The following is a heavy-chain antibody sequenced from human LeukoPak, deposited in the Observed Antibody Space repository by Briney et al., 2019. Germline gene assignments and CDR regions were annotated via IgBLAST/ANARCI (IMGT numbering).Heavy chain of an antibody. J-gene: IGHJ5*02. Sequence: GGSLRLSCAASGFTVSSNYMSWVRQAPGKGLEWVSSISSSSSYIYYADSVKGRFTISRDNAKNSLYLQMNSLRAEDTAVYYCARGRDYYDSSGYSRWFDPWGQGTLVTVSS. V-gene: IGHV3-21*01. CDR3: ARGRDYYDSSGYSRWFDP. CDR2: ISSSSSYI. D-gene: IGHD3-22*01. CDR1: GFTVSSNY.